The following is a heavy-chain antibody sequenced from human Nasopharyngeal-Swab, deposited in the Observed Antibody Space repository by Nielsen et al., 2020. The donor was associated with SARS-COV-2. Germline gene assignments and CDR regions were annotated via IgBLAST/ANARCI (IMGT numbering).Heavy chain of an antibody. CDR2: IVGSGDNSGSGGST. D-gene: IGHD2/OR15-2a*01. CDR1: GFTFSSYA. V-gene: IGHV3-23*01. CDR3: AKDLRGPYFF. Sequence: GESLKISCEASGFTFSSYAMNWVRQAPGKGLEWVAAIVGSGDNSGSGGSTYYADSVKGRFTISRDNSKNTLSLQMNSLRAEDTAVYYCAKDLRGPYFFWGQGTLVTVSS. J-gene: IGHJ4*02.